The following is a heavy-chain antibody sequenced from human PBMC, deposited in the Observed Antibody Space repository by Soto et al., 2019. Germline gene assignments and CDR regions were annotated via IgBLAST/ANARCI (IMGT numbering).Heavy chain of an antibody. CDR2: MNPGSGDT. D-gene: IGHD3-16*01. Sequence: ASVKVSCKASGYSFTNNYVRWVRQATGQGLEWMGWMNPGSGDTGYAQKFQGRVTMTRDISIATAYMELSSLRSDDTAIYYCARMATFSSLNWFDHWGQGTLVTVSS. CDR1: GYSFTNNY. V-gene: IGHV1-8*01. CDR3: ARMATFSSLNWFDH. J-gene: IGHJ5*02.